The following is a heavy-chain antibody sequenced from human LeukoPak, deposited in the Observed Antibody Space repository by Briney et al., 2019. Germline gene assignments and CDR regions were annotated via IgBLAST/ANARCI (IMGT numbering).Heavy chain of an antibody. CDR2: ISSSSSYI. D-gene: IGHD6-19*01. J-gene: IGHJ4*02. CDR1: GFTFSSYS. Sequence: KPGGSLRLSCAASGFTFSSYSMNWVRQAPGKGLEWVSSISSSSSYIYYADSVKGRFTISRDNAKNSLYLQMNSPRAEDTAVYYCARLGTVAGHTFDYWGQGTLVTVSS. CDR3: ARLGTVAGHTFDY. V-gene: IGHV3-21*01.